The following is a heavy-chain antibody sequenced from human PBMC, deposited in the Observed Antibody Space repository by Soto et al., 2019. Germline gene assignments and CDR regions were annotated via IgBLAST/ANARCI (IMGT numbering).Heavy chain of an antibody. J-gene: IGHJ6*02. D-gene: IGHD6-6*01. CDR3: ARGLLGIAARPYYYYYGMDV. V-gene: IGHV1-18*01. Sequence: VKVSCKASGYTFTSYGISWVRQAPGQGLEWMGWISAYNGNTNYAQKLQGRVTMTTDTSTSTAYMELRSLRSDDTAVYYCARGLLGIAARPYYYYYGMDVWGQGTTVTVSS. CDR1: GYTFTSYG. CDR2: ISAYNGNT.